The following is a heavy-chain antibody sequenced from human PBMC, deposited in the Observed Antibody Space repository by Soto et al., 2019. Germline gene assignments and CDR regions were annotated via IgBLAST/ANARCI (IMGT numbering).Heavy chain of an antibody. V-gene: IGHV1-18*01. CDR2: ISTYTGHT. Sequence: QVHLVQSGAEVKNPGDSVKVSCKASGHRFNTDDGISWVRQAPGQGLEWMAWISTYTGHTNYAQKLQGRVTIISDTXXSTVHMELRSLTSDDTAYYYCAGDVGLTAQDCFAPWGQGTLVTVSS. J-gene: IGHJ5*02. CDR1: GHRFNTDDG. CDR3: AGDVGLTAQDCFAP. D-gene: IGHD1-26*01.